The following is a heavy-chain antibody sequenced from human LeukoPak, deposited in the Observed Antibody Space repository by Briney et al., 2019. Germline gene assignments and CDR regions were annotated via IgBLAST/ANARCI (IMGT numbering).Heavy chain of an antibody. J-gene: IGHJ3*02. CDR3: ARLLIYGYASFDI. CDR1: GFTFSDYY. Sequence: GESLRLSCAASGFTFSDYYMSWIRQAPGKGLEWVSYISSSGSTIYYADSVKGRFTISRDNAKNSLYLQMNSLRAEDTAVYYCARLLIYGYASFDIWGQGTMVTVSS. D-gene: IGHD5-18*01. V-gene: IGHV3-11*01. CDR2: ISSSGSTI.